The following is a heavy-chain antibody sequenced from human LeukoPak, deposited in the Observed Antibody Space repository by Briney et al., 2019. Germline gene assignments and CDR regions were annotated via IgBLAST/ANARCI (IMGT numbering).Heavy chain of an antibody. V-gene: IGHV1-46*01. CDR2: INPSGGST. J-gene: IGHJ4*02. CDR1: GYTFTSYY. CDR3: ARGPSRLYDFWSGYSALNFDY. Sequence: ASVKVSCKASGYTFTSYYMHWVRQAPGQGLEWMGIINPSGGSTSYAQKFQGRVTMTRDTSTSTVYMELSSLRSEDTAVYYCARGPSRLYDFWSGYSALNFDYWGQGTLVTVSS. D-gene: IGHD3-3*01.